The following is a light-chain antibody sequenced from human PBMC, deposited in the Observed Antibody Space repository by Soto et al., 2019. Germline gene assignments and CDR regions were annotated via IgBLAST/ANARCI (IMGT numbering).Light chain of an antibody. J-gene: IGKJ2*01. CDR3: QQYNNWSPYT. CDR2: GAS. CDR1: QSVSTN. V-gene: IGKV3-15*01. Sequence: IVMTQSPATLSVSPGERATLSCRASQSVSTNLACYQQKPGQAPRLLIYGASTRATGIPVRFSGSGSGTEFTLTISSLQSEDFAVYYCQQYNNWSPYTFGQGTKLETK.